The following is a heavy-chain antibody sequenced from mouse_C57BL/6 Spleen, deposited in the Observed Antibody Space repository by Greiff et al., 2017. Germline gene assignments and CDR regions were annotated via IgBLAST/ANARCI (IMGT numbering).Heavy chain of an antibody. CDR3: ARQGDGSSHAFAY. CDR1: GFTFSDYY. D-gene: IGHD1-1*01. CDR2: ISNGGGST. J-gene: IGHJ3*01. V-gene: IGHV5-12*01. Sequence: EVMLVESGGGLVQPGGSLKLSCAASGFTFSDYYMYWVRQTPEKRLEWVAYISNGGGSTYYPDTVKGRFTISRDNAKNTLYLQMSRLKSEDTAMYYCARQGDGSSHAFAYWGQGTLVTVSA.